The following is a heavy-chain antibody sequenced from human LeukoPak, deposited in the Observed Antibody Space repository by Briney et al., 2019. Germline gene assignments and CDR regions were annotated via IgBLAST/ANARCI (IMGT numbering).Heavy chain of an antibody. J-gene: IGHJ5*02. D-gene: IGHD6-19*01. CDR1: GGTFSSYA. CDR3: ARDRGIAVMDWFDP. Sequence: GSSVKVSCKASGGTFSSYAISWVRQAPGQGLEWMGGIIPIFGTANYAQKFQGRVTITADESTSTAYMELSSLRSEDAAVYYCARDRGIAVMDWFDPWGQGTLATVSS. V-gene: IGHV1-69*01. CDR2: IIPIFGTA.